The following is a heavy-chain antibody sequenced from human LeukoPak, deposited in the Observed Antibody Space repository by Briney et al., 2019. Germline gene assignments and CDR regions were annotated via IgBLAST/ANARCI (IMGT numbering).Heavy chain of an antibody. CDR3: AREGLGGGGDPHHDFDY. J-gene: IGHJ4*02. CDR2: INPSGGST. CDR1: GYTFTSYY. V-gene: IGHV1-46*01. D-gene: IGHD2-21*02. Sequence: GASVKVSCKASGYTFTSYYMHWVRQAPGQGLEWMGIINPSGGSTSYAQKFRGRVTMTRDTSTSTVYMELSSLRSEDTAAYYCAREGLGGGGDPHHDFDYWGQGTLVTVSS.